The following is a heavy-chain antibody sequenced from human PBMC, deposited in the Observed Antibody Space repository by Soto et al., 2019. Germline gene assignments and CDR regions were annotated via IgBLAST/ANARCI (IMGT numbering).Heavy chain of an antibody. CDR3: SRFVGYGGSEYYFDN. CDR1: GFTFRSYA. D-gene: IGHD5-12*01. V-gene: IGHV3-30-3*02. J-gene: IGHJ4*02. CDR2: ISNDGNNN. Sequence: QVQPVESGGGVVQPGRSLRLSCVVSGFTFRSYAMHWVRQAPGKGLEWVAVISNDGNNNYHADSVKGRFTISRDNSKNTLYLHMDSLRAEDTVLYYCSRFVGYGGSEYYFDNWGQGIHVIVST.